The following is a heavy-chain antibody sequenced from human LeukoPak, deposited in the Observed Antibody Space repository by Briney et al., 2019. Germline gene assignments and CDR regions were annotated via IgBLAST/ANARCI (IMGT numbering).Heavy chain of an antibody. Sequence: SETLSLTCSVSGGSISSSSYYWGWIRQPPGKGLEWIGSIYYSGSTYYNPSLKSRVTLSVATSKNQFSLKLSSVTAADTAVYYCARTNPWELKYYFDYWGQGTLVTVSS. V-gene: IGHV4-39*07. CDR2: IYYSGST. CDR1: GGSISSSSYY. D-gene: IGHD1-7*01. CDR3: ARTNPWELKYYFDY. J-gene: IGHJ4*02.